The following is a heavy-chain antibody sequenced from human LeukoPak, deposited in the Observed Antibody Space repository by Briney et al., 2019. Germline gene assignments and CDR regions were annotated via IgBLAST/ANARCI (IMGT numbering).Heavy chain of an antibody. CDR2: IIASGADT. V-gene: IGHV3-21*01. Sequence: GGSLRLSCTTSEFIFANYAMAWVRQSPGKGLEWVSTIIASGADTYYADSVKGRFTISRDNAKNSLFLQMDSLRAEDTAVYYCARDPYSGSYGHLYYYYMDVWGKGTTVTISS. CDR3: ARDPYSGSYGHLYYYYMDV. CDR1: EFIFANYA. J-gene: IGHJ6*03. D-gene: IGHD1-26*01.